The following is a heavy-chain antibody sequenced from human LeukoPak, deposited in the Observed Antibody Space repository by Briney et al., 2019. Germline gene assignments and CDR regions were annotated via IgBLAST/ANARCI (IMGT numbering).Heavy chain of an antibody. V-gene: IGHV5-51*01. CDR1: GSSFTSYW. J-gene: IGHJ4*02. Sequence: GGSLQISCKGSGSSFTSYWIGWVRQLPGKGLEWMGIIYPGDSDTRYSPSFQGQVTISANKSISTAYLQWSSLKASDTAMYYCARGGLNWLFSDFDYWGQGTLVTVSS. CDR2: IYPGDSDT. CDR3: ARGGLNWLFSDFDY. D-gene: IGHD3-9*01.